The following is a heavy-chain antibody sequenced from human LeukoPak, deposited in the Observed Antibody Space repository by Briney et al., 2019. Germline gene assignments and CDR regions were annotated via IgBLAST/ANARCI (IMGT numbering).Heavy chain of an antibody. V-gene: IGHV3-48*03. CDR3: ARVEIAAAGTPYYYYYYGMDV. CDR2: ISSSGSTI. Sequence: GGSLRLSCAASGFTFSSYEMNWVRQAPGKGLEWVSYISSSGSTIYYAGSVKGRFTISRDNAKNSLYLQMNSLRAEDTAVYYCARVEIAAAGTPYYYYYYGMDVWGQGTTVTVSS. CDR1: GFTFSSYE. D-gene: IGHD6-13*01. J-gene: IGHJ6*02.